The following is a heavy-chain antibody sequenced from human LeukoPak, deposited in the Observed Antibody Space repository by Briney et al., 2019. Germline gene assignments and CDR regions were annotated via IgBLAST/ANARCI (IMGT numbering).Heavy chain of an antibody. CDR2: ISSSSSYT. CDR3: ARGGSTVTFDY. J-gene: IGHJ4*02. Sequence: GGSLRLSCAASGFTFSDYCMSWIRQAPGKGLEWVSYISSSSSYTNYADSVKGRFTISRDNAKNSLYLQMNSLRAEDTAVYYCARGGSTVTFDYWGQGTLVTVSS. V-gene: IGHV3-11*06. CDR1: GFTFSDYC. D-gene: IGHD4-17*01.